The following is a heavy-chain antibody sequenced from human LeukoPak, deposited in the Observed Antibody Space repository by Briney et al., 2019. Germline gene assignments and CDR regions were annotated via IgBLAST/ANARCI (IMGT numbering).Heavy chain of an antibody. J-gene: IGHJ4*02. V-gene: IGHV4-39*01. CDR3: ASGEYDFWSGRNKGLLY. CDR2: IYYSGST. D-gene: IGHD3-3*01. Sequence: PSETLSLTCTVSGGSISSSSYYWGWIRQPPGKGLEWIGSIYYSGSTYYNPSLKSRVTISVDTSKNQFSLKLSSVTAADTAVYYCASGEYDFWSGRNKGLLYWGQGTLVTVSS. CDR1: GGSISSSSYY.